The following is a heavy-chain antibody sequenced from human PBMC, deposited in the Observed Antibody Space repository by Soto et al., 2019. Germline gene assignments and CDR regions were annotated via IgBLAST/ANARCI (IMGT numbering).Heavy chain of an antibody. V-gene: IGHV1-69*01. D-gene: IGHD3-10*01. Sequence: QVQLVQSGAEVKKPGSSVKVSCKASGGTFSSYAISWVRQAPGQGLEWMGGLIPIFGTANYAQKFQGRVTITADESTSTAYMELSSLRSEDTAVYYCARESLNYYGAGAYYYYGMDVWGQGTTVTVSS. J-gene: IGHJ6*02. CDR1: GGTFSSYA. CDR3: ARESLNYYGAGAYYYYGMDV. CDR2: LIPIFGTA.